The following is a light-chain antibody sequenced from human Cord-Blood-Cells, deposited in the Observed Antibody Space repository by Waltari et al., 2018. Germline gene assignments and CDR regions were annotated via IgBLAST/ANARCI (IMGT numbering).Light chain of an antibody. CDR2: PAS. CDR1: QSISSY. Sequence: DIQMTQSPSSLSASVGDRVTITCRASQSISSYLNWYQQKPGKAPKRLIYPASSLQSGFPTRFSGSGSETDFTLTISSLQPEDFATYYCQQSYCTLIFTFDPGTKVDIK. V-gene: IGKV1-39*01. CDR3: QQSYCTLIFT. J-gene: IGKJ3*01.